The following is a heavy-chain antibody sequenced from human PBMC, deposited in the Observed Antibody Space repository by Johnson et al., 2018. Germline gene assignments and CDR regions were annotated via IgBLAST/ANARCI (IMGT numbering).Heavy chain of an antibody. V-gene: IGHV3-74*01. Sequence: EVQLVETGGGLVHTGGSLRLSCAASGFTFSSYWMHWVRQAPGKGLVWVSRINRDGSTTSYAASVKGRFTLSRDNAKNTLYQQMNSLRAEDMATYYCTRDWNNAYDIWGQGTMVTVSS. D-gene: IGHD1-1*01. CDR2: INRDGSTT. CDR1: GFTFSSYW. J-gene: IGHJ3*02. CDR3: TRDWNNAYDI.